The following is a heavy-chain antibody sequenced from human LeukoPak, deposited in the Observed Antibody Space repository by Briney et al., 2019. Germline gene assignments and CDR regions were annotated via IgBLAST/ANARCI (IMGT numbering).Heavy chain of an antibody. D-gene: IGHD3-16*01. CDR2: ITSDGSDT. CDR1: GFTFSSYW. V-gene: IGHV3-74*01. Sequence: GGSLRLSCAASGFTFSSYWMHWVRQAPGKGLVWVSRITSDGSDTRYADSVKGRFTISRDNAKNSLYLQMNSLRAEDTAVYYCARGSIVYDYVWGTRFDYWGQGTLVTVSS. J-gene: IGHJ4*02. CDR3: ARGSIVYDYVWGTRFDY.